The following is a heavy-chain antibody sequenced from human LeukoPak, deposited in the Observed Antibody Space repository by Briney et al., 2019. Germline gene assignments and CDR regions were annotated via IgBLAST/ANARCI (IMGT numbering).Heavy chain of an antibody. J-gene: IGHJ4*02. CDR3: ARVQGDSEY. Sequence: SGTLSLICAVSGGSISSSYWWTWVRQPPGKGLEWIGEIYHSGSTNYNPSLKSRVTISVDKSNNQFSLKLSPVTAADTAVYYCARVQGDSEYWGQGTLVTVSS. V-gene: IGHV4-4*02. CDR1: GGSISSSYW. CDR2: IYHSGST. D-gene: IGHD2-21*02.